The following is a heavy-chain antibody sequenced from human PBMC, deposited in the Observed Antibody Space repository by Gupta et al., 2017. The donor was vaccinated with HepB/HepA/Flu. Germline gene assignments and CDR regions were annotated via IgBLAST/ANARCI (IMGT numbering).Heavy chain of an antibody. CDR2: VYHTGTT. CDR3: STLDIDYSGKNYYSGREV. J-gene: IGHJ6*02. Sequence: QVQLQESGPRLVKPSDTLSLTCTVSSGAINTYYWTWIRQPPGKGLEWMGYVYHTGTTNYNPALKTRLTMSIDASENQVSLQLKYADPADTAVYYCSTLDIDYSGKNYYSGREVWGQGT. V-gene: IGHV4-59*07. CDR1: SGAINTYY. D-gene: IGHD4-23*01.